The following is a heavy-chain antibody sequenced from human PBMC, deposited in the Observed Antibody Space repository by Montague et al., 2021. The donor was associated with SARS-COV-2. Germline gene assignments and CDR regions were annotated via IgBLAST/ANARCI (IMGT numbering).Heavy chain of an antibody. CDR3: VRCSGWFYFDF. D-gene: IGHD6-19*01. Sequence: CAISGDSVASNSVAWSWNRQSPSSGLEWLGGTYYRSKWYSDYAPSVRGRLTVNPDASKNEFSLELNYVTPEDTAVYYCVRCSGWFYFDFWGQGTLVTVSS. J-gene: IGHJ4*02. CDR2: TYYRSKWYS. CDR1: GDSVASNSVA. V-gene: IGHV6-1*01.